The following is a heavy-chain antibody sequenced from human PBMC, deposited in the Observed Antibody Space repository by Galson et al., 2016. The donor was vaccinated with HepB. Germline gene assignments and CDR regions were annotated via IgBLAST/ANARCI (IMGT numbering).Heavy chain of an antibody. CDR3: SKGELRLLNT. Sequence: SLRLSCAASGFTFISYPMTWVRQAPGRGLDWVSRIDSGGGGPTYYADSVKGRFIISRDNSKTALYLQMNSLRAEDTAVYSWSKGELRLLNTWGQGILVTVSS. CDR1: GFTFISYP. J-gene: IGHJ5*02. D-gene: IGHD3-10*01. CDR2: IDSGGGGPT. V-gene: IGHV3-23*01.